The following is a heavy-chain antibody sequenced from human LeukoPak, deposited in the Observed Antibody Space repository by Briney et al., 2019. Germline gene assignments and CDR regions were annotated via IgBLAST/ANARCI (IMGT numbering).Heavy chain of an antibody. J-gene: IGHJ5*02. CDR3: ARHAPYSTPNYNWFDP. D-gene: IGHD6-13*01. Sequence: SQTLSLTCTVSGGSISSGDYYWSWIRQPPGKGLEWIGYIYYSGSTYYNPSLKSRVTISVDTSKNQFSLKLSSVTAADTAVYYCARHAPYSTPNYNWFDPWGQGTLVTVSS. CDR2: IYYSGST. CDR1: GGSISSGDYY. V-gene: IGHV4-30-4*01.